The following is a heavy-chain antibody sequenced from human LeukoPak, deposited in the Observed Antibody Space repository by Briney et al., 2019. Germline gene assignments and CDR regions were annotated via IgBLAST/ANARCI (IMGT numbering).Heavy chain of an antibody. J-gene: IGHJ4*02. CDR1: GFTFSSYG. D-gene: IGHD5-18*01. V-gene: IGHV3-30*18. CDR2: ISYDGSNK. Sequence: GGSLRLSCAASGFTFSSYGMHWVRQAPGKGLEWVAVISYDGSNKYYADSVKGRFTISRDNSKNTLYLQMNSLRAEDAAVYYCAKEAAVVYWGQGTLVTVSS. CDR3: AKEAAVVY.